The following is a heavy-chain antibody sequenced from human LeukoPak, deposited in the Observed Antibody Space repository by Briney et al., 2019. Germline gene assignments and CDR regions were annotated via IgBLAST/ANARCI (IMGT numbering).Heavy chain of an antibody. CDR1: GYSISSGYY. CDR3: AGVSTGALDY. J-gene: IGHJ4*02. D-gene: IGHD2/OR15-2a*01. CDR2: IYHSGST. V-gene: IGHV4-38-2*01. Sequence: SETLSLTCAVSGYSISSGYYWGWIRQPPGKGLEWIGSIYHSGSTYYNPSLKSRVTISVDTSKNQFSLKLSSVTAADTAVYYLAGVSTGALDYWGQGTLVTVS.